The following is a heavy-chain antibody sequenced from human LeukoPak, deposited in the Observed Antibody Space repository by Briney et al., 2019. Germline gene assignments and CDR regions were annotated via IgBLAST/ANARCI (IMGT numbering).Heavy chain of an antibody. V-gene: IGHV4-59*08. J-gene: IGHJ4*02. Sequence: SETLSLTCTVSGGSISSYYWSWIRQPPGKGLEWIGYIYYSGSTNYNPSLKSRVTISVDTSKNQFSLKLSSVTAADTAVNYCARGRVQYYYDSSGYFDYWGQGTLVTVSS. CDR1: GGSISSYY. CDR3: ARGRVQYYYDSSGYFDY. D-gene: IGHD3-22*01. CDR2: IYYSGST.